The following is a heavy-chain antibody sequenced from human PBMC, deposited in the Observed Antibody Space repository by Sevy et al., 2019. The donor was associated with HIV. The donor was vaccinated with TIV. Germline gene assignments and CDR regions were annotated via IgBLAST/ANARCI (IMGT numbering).Heavy chain of an antibody. CDR1: GFTFTYAW. J-gene: IGHJ4*02. CDR3: TLEGLYCSGGSCYSEGFDS. D-gene: IGHD2-15*01. Sequence: GGSLRLSCAASGFTFTYAWMSWVRQAPGKGLEWIGRIKSKTDGGTTDYLTPVKGRFTISRDDSKNTLYLQMNSLKTEDTAVYYCTLEGLYCSGGSCYSEGFDSWGQGILVTVSS. V-gene: IGHV3-15*01. CDR2: IKSKTDGGTT.